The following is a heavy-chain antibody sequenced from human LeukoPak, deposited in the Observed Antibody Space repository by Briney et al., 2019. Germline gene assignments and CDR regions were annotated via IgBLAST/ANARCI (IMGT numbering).Heavy chain of an antibody. CDR2: IYHSGST. CDR3: ARLRAYYFDY. V-gene: IGHV4-34*01. J-gene: IGHJ4*02. CDR1: GGSLSGYY. Sequence: SETLSLTCAVYGGSLSGYYWSWIRQTPGKGLECIGIIYHSGSTYYNPSLKSRVAMSVDTSKNLFSLNLSSVTAADTAVYYCARLRAYYFDYWGQGTLVTVSS.